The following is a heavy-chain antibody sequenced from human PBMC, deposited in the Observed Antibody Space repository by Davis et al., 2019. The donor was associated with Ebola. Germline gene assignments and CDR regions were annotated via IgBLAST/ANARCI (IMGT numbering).Heavy chain of an antibody. CDR2: IRSKAYGGTT. Sequence: GESLKISCAASGFTFSSYWMSWVRQAPGKGLEWVGFIRSKAYGGTTEYAASAKGRFTISRDDSKSIAYLQMNSLKTEDTAVYYCTPGDYWGQGTLVTVSS. V-gene: IGHV3-49*04. J-gene: IGHJ4*02. CDR3: TPGDY. CDR1: GFTFSSYW.